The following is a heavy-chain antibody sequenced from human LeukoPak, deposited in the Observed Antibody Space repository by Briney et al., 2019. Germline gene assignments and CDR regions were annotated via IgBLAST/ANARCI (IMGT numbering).Heavy chain of an antibody. J-gene: IGHJ4*02. CDR2: ISSSSSYI. Sequence: GGSLRLSCTASGFTFSNFCLSWVRQAPGKGLEWISYISSSSSYINYADSVKGRFTISRDNAQNSLYLQMNSLRAEDTAVYYCARDKQEDCTNGVCVTPGWGQGTLVTVSS. V-gene: IGHV3-11*06. D-gene: IGHD2-8*01. CDR3: ARDKQEDCTNGVCVTPG. CDR1: GFTFSNFC.